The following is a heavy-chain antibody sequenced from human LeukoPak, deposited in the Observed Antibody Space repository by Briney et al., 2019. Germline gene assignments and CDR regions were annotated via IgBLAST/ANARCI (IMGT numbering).Heavy chain of an antibody. CDR1: GGSISSGGYY. CDR2: ICYSGST. Sequence: SETLSLTCTVSGGSISSGGYYWSWIRQHPGKGLEWIGYICYSGSTYYNPSLKSRVTISVDTSKNQFSLKLSSVTAADTAVYYCARDMTTVTYAFDIWGQGTMVTVSS. CDR3: ARDMTTVTYAFDI. V-gene: IGHV4-31*03. J-gene: IGHJ3*02. D-gene: IGHD4-11*01.